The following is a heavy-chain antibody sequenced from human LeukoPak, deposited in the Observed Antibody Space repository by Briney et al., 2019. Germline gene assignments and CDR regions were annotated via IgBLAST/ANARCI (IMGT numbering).Heavy chain of an antibody. Sequence: PSETLSLTCTVSGGSISNYYWSWVRQAPGKGLEWVANIKQDGSEKYYVDSVKGRFTISRDNAKNSLYLQMNSLRAEDTAVYYCARDLDYYYDSSGNYGMDVWGQGTTVTVSS. J-gene: IGHJ6*02. CDR2: IKQDGSEK. D-gene: IGHD3-22*01. V-gene: IGHV3-7*01. CDR3: ARDLDYYYDSSGNYGMDV. CDR1: GGSISNYY.